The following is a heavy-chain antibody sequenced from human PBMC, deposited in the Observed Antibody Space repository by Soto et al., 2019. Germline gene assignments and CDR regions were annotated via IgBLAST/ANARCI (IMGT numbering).Heavy chain of an antibody. Sequence: QVQLQESGPGLVKPSQTLSLTCTVSGGSISSGDYYWSWIRQPPGKGLEWIGYIYYSGSTYYNPSLSSRVTIAVDSSKHQFFLKLSSVTDADSAVYYCARGTTVVTQGSFDIWGQGTMVTAS. CDR2: IYYSGST. J-gene: IGHJ3*02. V-gene: IGHV4-30-4*01. CDR1: GGSISSGDYY. D-gene: IGHD4-17*01. CDR3: ARGTTVVTQGSFDI.